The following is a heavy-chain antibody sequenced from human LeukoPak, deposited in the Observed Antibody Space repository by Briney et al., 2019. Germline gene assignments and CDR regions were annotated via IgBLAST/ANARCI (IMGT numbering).Heavy chain of an antibody. CDR2: ISGSGGST. V-gene: IGHV3-23*01. CDR1: GFTFSSYA. J-gene: IGHJ4*02. CDR3: AKELGLSDFWGGYYGQGSFDY. D-gene: IGHD3-3*01. Sequence: GGSLRLSCAASGFTFSSYAMSWVRQAPGKGLEWVSAISGSGGSTYYADSVKGRFTISRDNSKNTLYLQMNSLRAEDTAVYYCAKELGLSDFWGGYYGQGSFDYWGQGTLVTVSS.